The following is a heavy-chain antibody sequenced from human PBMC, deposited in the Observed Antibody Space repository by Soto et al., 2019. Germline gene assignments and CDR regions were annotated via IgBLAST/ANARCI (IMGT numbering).Heavy chain of an antibody. V-gene: IGHV3-30-3*01. Sequence: GGSLRLSXAASGFTFSSYAMHWVRQAPGKGLEWVAVISYDGSNKYYADSVKGRFTISRDNSKNTLYLQMNSLRAEDTAVYYSAAGGWFDPWGQGTLVTVSS. D-gene: IGHD2-15*01. J-gene: IGHJ5*02. CDR1: GFTFSSYA. CDR3: AAGGWFDP. CDR2: ISYDGSNK.